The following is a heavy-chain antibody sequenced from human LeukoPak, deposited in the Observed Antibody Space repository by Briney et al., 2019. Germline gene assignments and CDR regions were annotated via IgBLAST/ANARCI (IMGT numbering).Heavy chain of an antibody. Sequence: SVKVSCKASGGTFSSYAISRVRQAPGQGLEWMGRIIPIFGIANYAQRFQGRVTITADKSTSTAYMELSSLRSEDTAVYYCARGGGPYYYDSSGPQSRPFDPWGQGTLVTVSS. J-gene: IGHJ5*02. CDR1: GGTFSSYA. CDR2: IIPIFGIA. V-gene: IGHV1-69*04. CDR3: ARGGGPYYYDSSGPQSRPFDP. D-gene: IGHD3-22*01.